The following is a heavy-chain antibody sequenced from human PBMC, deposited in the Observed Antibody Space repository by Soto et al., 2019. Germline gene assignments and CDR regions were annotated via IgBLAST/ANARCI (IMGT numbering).Heavy chain of an antibody. D-gene: IGHD1-20*01. J-gene: IGHJ6*02. CDR2: IERDDDDK. CDR3: ARSIRGPRRFNGMDV. CDR1: GFSLTSPGMC. Sequence: SGPTLVNPTETLTLTCTSSGFSLTSPGMCVSWIRQPPGKALAWLALIERDDDDKYYSTSLKTMLTISKDTRKNQVVLTMANMDPADTGTYYCARSIRGPRRFNGMDVWGQGTTVTVSS. V-gene: IGHV2-70*13.